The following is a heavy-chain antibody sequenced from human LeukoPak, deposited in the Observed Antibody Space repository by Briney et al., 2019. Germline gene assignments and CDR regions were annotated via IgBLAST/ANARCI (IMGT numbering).Heavy chain of an antibody. CDR1: GFTFSSYA. J-gene: IGHJ4*02. CDR2: ISNSAVST. V-gene: IGHV3-23*01. CDR3: AKNSRGSNYGPFDH. D-gene: IGHD3-10*01. Sequence: PGGSLRLSCAASGFTFSSYAMTWVRQAPGKGLEWVSDISNSAVSTYYAESVKGRFTISRDNSKNTLYLQMNRLRPEDTAIYFCAKNSRGSNYGPFDHWGQGTLVTVSS.